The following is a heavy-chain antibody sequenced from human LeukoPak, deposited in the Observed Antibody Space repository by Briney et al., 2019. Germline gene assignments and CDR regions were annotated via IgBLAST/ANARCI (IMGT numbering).Heavy chain of an antibody. CDR1: GFTFSDSA. CDR3: TTGETVVIRNDAFDS. V-gene: IGHV3-73*01. CDR2: IRSKADSHAT. Sequence: GGSLRLSCAASGFTFSDSAMHWVRQASGKGLEWVGRIRSKADSHATAYAASVQGRFTISRDDSRNTAYLQMNSLKTDDTAVYYCTTGETVVIRNDAFDSWGQGTMVTVSS. D-gene: IGHD4-23*01. J-gene: IGHJ3*02.